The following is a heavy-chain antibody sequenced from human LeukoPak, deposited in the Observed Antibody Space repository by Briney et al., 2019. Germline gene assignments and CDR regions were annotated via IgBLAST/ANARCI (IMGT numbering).Heavy chain of an antibody. V-gene: IGHV1-69*06. Sequence: SVRVSSMASRGTFTIYAISWVRQAPGQGLQWMVGIIPIFGTANYTQKFQGRVTITADTATSTAYMELRSLRSEDTAAYYCARTPVDLATDYFDYWGQGTLVTVSS. CDR2: IIPIFGTA. J-gene: IGHJ4*02. CDR1: RGTFTIYA. CDR3: ARTPVDLATDYFDY. D-gene: IGHD5-24*01.